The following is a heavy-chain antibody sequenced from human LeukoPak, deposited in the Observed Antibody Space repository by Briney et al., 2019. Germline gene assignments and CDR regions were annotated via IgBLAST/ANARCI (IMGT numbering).Heavy chain of an antibody. J-gene: IGHJ4*02. CDR1: GFTFSSYS. D-gene: IGHD6-19*01. CDR3: AKGPVAVAGYYFDH. Sequence: GGSLRLSCAASGFTFSSYSMNWVRQAPGKGLEWVSSISGSGGTTYYADSVKGRFTISRDNPNNTLDLQMNSLTAEDTAVYYCAKGPVAVAGYYFDHGGQGTLVTVSS. V-gene: IGHV3-23*01. CDR2: ISGSGGTT.